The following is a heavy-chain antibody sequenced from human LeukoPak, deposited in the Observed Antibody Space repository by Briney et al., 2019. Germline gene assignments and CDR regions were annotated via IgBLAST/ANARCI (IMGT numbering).Heavy chain of an antibody. Sequence: GASVKVSCKASGGTFSSYAISWVRQAPGQGLEWMGGIIPIFGTANYAQKFQGRVTITTDESTSTAYMELSSLRSEDTAVYYCATHCSSTSRYPGLRYYYYMDVWGKGTSVTVSS. CDR3: ATHCSSTSRYPGLRYYYYMDV. D-gene: IGHD2-2*01. CDR2: IIPIFGTA. J-gene: IGHJ6*03. V-gene: IGHV1-69*05. CDR1: GGTFSSYA.